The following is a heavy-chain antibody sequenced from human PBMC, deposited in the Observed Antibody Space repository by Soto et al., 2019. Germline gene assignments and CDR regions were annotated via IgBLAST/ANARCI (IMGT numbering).Heavy chain of an antibody. Sequence: HPGGSLRLSCAASGFTFSSYSMNWVRQAPGKGLEWVSYISSSSSTIYYADSVKGRFTISRDNAKNSLYLQMNSLRDEDTAVYYCARDGAYYYDSNHAFDIWGQGTMVTVSS. D-gene: IGHD3-22*01. J-gene: IGHJ3*02. V-gene: IGHV3-48*02. CDR2: ISSSSSTI. CDR1: GFTFSSYS. CDR3: ARDGAYYYDSNHAFDI.